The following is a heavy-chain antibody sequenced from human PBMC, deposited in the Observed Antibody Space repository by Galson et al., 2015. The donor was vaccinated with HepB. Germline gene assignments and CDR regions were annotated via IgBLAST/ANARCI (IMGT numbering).Heavy chain of an antibody. CDR1: GFTLSNYA. J-gene: IGHJ3*02. CDR3: TREWAFDI. V-gene: IGHV3-23*01. CDR2: ITGTGGST. Sequence: SLRLSCAASGFTLSNYAMSWVRQAPGKGLQWVSAITGTGGSTYNADSVKGRFTISRDNSKNTLYLQMNNLRAEDTAVYYCTREWAFDIWGQGTMVTVS. D-gene: IGHD3-3*01.